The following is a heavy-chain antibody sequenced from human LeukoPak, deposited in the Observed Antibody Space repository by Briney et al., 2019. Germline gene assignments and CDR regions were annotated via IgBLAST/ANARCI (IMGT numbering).Heavy chain of an antibody. Sequence: GGSLSLSCAASGFSASSNYMSWVRQAPGKGLEWVSVIYSGGSTYYADSVKGRFTISRDNSKNTLYLQMNSLRAEDTALYYCARAYCSGGSCYGMTDAFDIWGQGTMVTVSS. CDR2: IYSGGST. CDR1: GFSASSNY. D-gene: IGHD2-15*01. V-gene: IGHV3-66*01. J-gene: IGHJ3*02. CDR3: ARAYCSGGSCYGMTDAFDI.